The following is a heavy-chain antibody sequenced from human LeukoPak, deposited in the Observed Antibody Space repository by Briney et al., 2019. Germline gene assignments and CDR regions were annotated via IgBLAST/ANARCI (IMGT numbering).Heavy chain of an antibody. Sequence: GGSLRLSCAASGFTFSSYAMHWVRQAPGKGLEWVAVISYDGSNKYYADSVKGRFTISRDNSKNTLYLQMNSLRAEDTAVYCCASSRREYSSSSALDYWGQGTLVTVSS. D-gene: IGHD6-6*01. J-gene: IGHJ4*02. V-gene: IGHV3-30*04. CDR1: GFTFSSYA. CDR2: ISYDGSNK. CDR3: ASSRREYSSSSALDY.